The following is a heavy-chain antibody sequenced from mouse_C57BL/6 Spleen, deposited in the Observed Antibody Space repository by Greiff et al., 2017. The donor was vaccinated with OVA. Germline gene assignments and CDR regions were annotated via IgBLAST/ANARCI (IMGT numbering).Heavy chain of an antibody. Sequence: QVQLQQPGSELVKPGASVKLSCKASGYTFTSYWMHWVKQRPGQGLEWIGNINPSNGGTNYNEKFKSKATLTVDKSTSTADMQLSSLTSADSAVYYCARFYYHYAMDYWGQGTSVTVSS. D-gene: IGHD1-1*01. CDR1: GYTFTSYW. J-gene: IGHJ4*01. CDR2: INPSNGGT. CDR3: ARFYYHYAMDY. V-gene: IGHV1-53*01.